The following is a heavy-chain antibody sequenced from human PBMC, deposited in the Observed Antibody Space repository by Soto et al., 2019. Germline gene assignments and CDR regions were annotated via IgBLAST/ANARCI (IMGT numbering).Heavy chain of an antibody. CDR1: GYTFTGYY. V-gene: IGHV1-2*02. J-gene: IGHJ6*02. CDR3: ARAYVVVPAAIRLYYYYGMDV. CDR2: INPNSGGT. Sequence: GASVKVSCKASGYTFTGYYMHWVRQAPGQGLEWMGWINPNSGGTNYAQKFQGRVTMTRDTSISTAYMELSRLRSDDTAVYYCARAYVVVPAAIRLYYYYGMDVWRQGTTVTVSS. D-gene: IGHD2-2*02.